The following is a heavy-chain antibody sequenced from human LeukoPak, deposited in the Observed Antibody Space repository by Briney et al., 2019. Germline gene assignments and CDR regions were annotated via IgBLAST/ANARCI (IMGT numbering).Heavy chain of an antibody. Sequence: GGSLRLSCAASGFTLDDYAMHWVRQPPGKGLEWVSGISWNSETLGYADSVKGRFTISRDNAKNSLYLQMNSLRADDTALYYCAKGSGITLARDLDYWGQGTLVTVSS. CDR2: ISWNSETL. CDR3: AKGSGITLARDLDY. D-gene: IGHD3-10*01. CDR1: GFTLDDYA. V-gene: IGHV3-9*01. J-gene: IGHJ4*02.